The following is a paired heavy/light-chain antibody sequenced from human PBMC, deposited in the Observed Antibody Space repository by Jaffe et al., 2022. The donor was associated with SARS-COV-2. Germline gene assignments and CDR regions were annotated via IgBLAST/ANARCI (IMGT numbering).Heavy chain of an antibody. CDR3: GMAGDAYGSVAY. J-gene: IGHJ4*01. CDR1: GGSISSRSYY. D-gene: IGHD3-10*01. CDR2: VHPSGST. Sequence: QVQLQESGPGLVRPSQTLSLTCTVSGGSISSRSYYWSWIRQPAGKGLEWIGQVHPSGSTHYSPSLKSRVTISLDTSKNQFSLKLSSVTAADTAVYYCGMAGDAYGSVAYWGQGTLVTVSS. V-gene: IGHV4-61*02.
Light chain of an antibody. CDR2: AVY. J-gene: IGKJ2*01. Sequence: DIQMTQSPSSLSAFVGDRVTITCRASRYISSSLNWYQQKPGKAPKLLILAVYSLHSGVPSRFRGSGSGTDFTLTIDSLQPEDFATYYCQQTYSIPHTFGQGTRLEIK. CDR1: RYISSS. CDR3: QQTYSIPHT. V-gene: IGKV1-39*01.